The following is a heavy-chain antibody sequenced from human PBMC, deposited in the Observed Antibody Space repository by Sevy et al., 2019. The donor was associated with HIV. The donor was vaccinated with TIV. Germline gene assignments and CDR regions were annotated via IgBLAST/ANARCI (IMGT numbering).Heavy chain of an antibody. Sequence: SETLSLTCTVSGGSISSSSYYWGWIRQPPGKGLEWIGSIYYSGSTYYNPSLKSRVTISVDTSKNQFSLKRSSVTAADTAVYYCARHRGCSSTSCYYYYYYGMDVWGQGTTVTVSS. J-gene: IGHJ6*02. V-gene: IGHV4-39*01. CDR1: GGSISSSSYY. D-gene: IGHD2-2*01. CDR3: ARHRGCSSTSCYYYYYYGMDV. CDR2: IYYSGST.